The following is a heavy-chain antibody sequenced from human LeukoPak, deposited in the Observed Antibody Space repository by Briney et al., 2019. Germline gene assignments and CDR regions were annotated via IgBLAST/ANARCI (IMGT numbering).Heavy chain of an antibody. CDR1: GGTFSSYA. V-gene: IGHV1-69*04. CDR3: ARDDDADWNIDY. J-gene: IGHJ4*02. Sequence: SVKVSCKASGGTFSSYAISWVRQAPGQGLEWMGRIIPILGIANYAQKFQGRVTITADKSTSTAYMELSSLRSEDTAVYYCARDDDADWNIDYWGQGTLATVSS. D-gene: IGHD1/OR15-1a*01. CDR2: IIPILGIA.